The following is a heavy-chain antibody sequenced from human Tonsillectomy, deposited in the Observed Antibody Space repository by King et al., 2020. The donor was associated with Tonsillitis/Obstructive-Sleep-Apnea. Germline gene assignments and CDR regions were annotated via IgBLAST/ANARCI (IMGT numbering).Heavy chain of an antibody. J-gene: IGHJ4*02. Sequence: QLVQSGGGVVQPGRSLRLYCAASGFTFSSYGMHWVRQAPGKGLEWVAVIWYDGSNKYYADSVKGRFTISRDNSKNTLYLQMNSLRAEDTAVYYCAREGYDSSGYYYDYWGQGTLVTVAS. CDR2: IWYDGSNK. CDR3: AREGYDSSGYYYDY. V-gene: IGHV3-33*01. CDR1: GFTFSSYG. D-gene: IGHD3-22*01.